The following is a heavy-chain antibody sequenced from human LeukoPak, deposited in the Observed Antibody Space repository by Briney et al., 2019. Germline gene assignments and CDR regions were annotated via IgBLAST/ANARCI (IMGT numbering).Heavy chain of an antibody. V-gene: IGHV1-2*02. CDR2: INPNSGGT. CDR1: GYTFIGYY. CDR3: ARVDGDYGVYWYFDL. J-gene: IGHJ2*01. Sequence: ASVKVSCKASGYTFIGYYMHWVRQAPGQGLEWMGWINPNSGGTNYAQKFQGRVTMTRDTSISTAYMELSRLRSDDTAVYYCARVDGDYGVYWYFDLWGRGTLVTVSS. D-gene: IGHD4-17*01.